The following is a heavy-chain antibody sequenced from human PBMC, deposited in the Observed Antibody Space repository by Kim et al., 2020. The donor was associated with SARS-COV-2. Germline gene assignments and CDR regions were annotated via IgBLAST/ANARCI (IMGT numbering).Heavy chain of an antibody. Sequence: SETLSLTCTVSGGSISSGSYYWSWIRQPAGKGLEWIGRIYTSGSTNYNPSLKSRVTISVDTSKNQFSLKLSSVTAADTAVYYCARDTGHSSFDYWGQGTLVTVSS. D-gene: IGHD6-13*01. CDR3: ARDTGHSSFDY. CDR2: IYTSGST. V-gene: IGHV4-61*02. CDR1: GGSISSGSYY. J-gene: IGHJ4*02.